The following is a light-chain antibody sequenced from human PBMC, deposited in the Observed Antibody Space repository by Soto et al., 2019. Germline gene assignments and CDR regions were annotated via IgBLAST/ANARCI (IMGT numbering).Light chain of an antibody. V-gene: IGLV2-14*01. CDR3: SSYTSSSNHYV. J-gene: IGLJ1*01. CDR2: DVS. CDR1: SSDVGGFNY. Sequence: QSVLTQPASVSGSPGQSITISCTGTSSDVGGFNYVSWYQQHPGKAPKLMIYDVSNRPSGVSNRFSGSKSGNTASLTISGLQAEDEADYYCSSYTSSSNHYVFGTGTQLTV.